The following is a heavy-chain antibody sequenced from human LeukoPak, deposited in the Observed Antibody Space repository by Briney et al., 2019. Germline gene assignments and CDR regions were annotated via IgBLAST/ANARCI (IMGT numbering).Heavy chain of an antibody. CDR3: ARAPGYVWGSYRYDWTYYFDY. D-gene: IGHD3-16*02. Sequence: GGSLRLSCAASGFTFSSYSMNWVRQAPGKGLEWVSSISSSSSYIYYADSVKGRFTISRDNAKNSLYLQMNSLRAEDTAVYYCARAPGYVWGSYRYDWTYYFDYWGQGTLVTVSS. J-gene: IGHJ4*02. CDR1: GFTFSSYS. V-gene: IGHV3-21*01. CDR2: ISSSSSYI.